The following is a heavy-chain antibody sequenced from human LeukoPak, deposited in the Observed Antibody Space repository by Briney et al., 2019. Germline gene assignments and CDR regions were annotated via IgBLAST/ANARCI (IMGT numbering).Heavy chain of an antibody. D-gene: IGHD6-13*01. V-gene: IGHV4-34*01. Sequence: SETLSLTCAVSGGSFSGYYWSWIRPPPGKGLEWIGEINHSGSTNSNPSPKSRVTISVDTSKKQFSLKLSSVTAADTALYYCAHYKCSSWGGADFDYCGEGTLGTVSS. CDR3: AHYKCSSWGGADFDY. CDR1: GGSFSGYY. J-gene: IGHJ4*02. CDR2: INHSGST.